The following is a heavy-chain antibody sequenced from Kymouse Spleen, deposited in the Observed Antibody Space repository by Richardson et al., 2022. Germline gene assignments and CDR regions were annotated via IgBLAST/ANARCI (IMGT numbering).Heavy chain of an antibody. D-gene: IGHD2-8*01. J-gene: IGHJ4*02. V-gene: IGHV3-15*01. Sequence: EVQLVESGGGLVKPGGSLRLSCAASGFTFSNAWMSWVRQAPGKGLEWVGRIKSKTDGGTTDYAAPVKGRFTISRDDSKNTLYLQMNSLKTEDTAVYYCTTDEDIVLMVYAIFDYWGQGTLVTVSS. CDR1: GFTFSNAW. CDR3: TTDEDIVLMVYAIFDY. CDR2: IKSKTDGGTT.